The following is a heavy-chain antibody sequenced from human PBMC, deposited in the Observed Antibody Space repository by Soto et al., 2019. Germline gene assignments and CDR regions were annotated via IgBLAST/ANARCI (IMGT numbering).Heavy chain of an antibody. J-gene: IGHJ3*02. V-gene: IGHV3-48*01. D-gene: IGHD3-3*01. Sequence: EVQLVESGGGLVQPGGSLRLSCAASGFTFNSYSMNWVRQAPGKGLEWVSYISSSSSTIYYADSVRGRFTISRDNAKNSLYLQMNSLRAEDTAVYYCARDRPITIFGVVRTNDAFDIWGQGTMVTVSS. CDR1: GFTFNSYS. CDR2: ISSSSSTI. CDR3: ARDRPITIFGVVRTNDAFDI.